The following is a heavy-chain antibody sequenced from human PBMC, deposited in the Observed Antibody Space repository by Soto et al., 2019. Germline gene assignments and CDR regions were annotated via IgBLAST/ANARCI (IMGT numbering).Heavy chain of an antibody. CDR2: IYYSGST. V-gene: IGHV4-59*01. Sequence: SETLSLTCTVSGGSISSYYWSWIRQPPGKGLEWIGYIYYSGSTNYNPSLKSRVTISVDTSKNQFSLKLSSVTAADTAVYYCARAARARTYYYDSSGYWYYYGMDVWGQGTTVTVSS. J-gene: IGHJ6*01. D-gene: IGHD3-22*01. CDR3: ARAARARTYYYDSSGYWYYYGMDV. CDR1: GGSISSYY.